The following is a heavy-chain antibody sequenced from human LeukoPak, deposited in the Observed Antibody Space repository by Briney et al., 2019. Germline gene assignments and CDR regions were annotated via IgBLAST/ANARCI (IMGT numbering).Heavy chain of an antibody. D-gene: IGHD2-2*01. CDR3: APGGGKATSPRGPDTWFHP. V-gene: IGHV4-4*07. J-gene: IGHJ5*02. CDR2: VYPSGYT. Sequence: PSETLSLTCTVSGGSFNCRSCYWTWLRQTAAKRMEWLVRVYPSGYTNLNPSLAGRVSMSIDMTKNLFFLSLTSVTATTTAFYFCAPGGGKATSPRGPDTWFHPWGQGTLVTVSS. CDR1: GGSFNCRSCY.